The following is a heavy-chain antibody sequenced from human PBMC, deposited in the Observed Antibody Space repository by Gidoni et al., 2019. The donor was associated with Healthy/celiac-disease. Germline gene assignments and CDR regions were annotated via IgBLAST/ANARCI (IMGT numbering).Heavy chain of an antibody. J-gene: IGHJ5*02. CDR2: INHSGST. CDR3: ARGGNIAARFGTHGP. Sequence: VKLQQWGGGRLKPSESLSFPCAVLGGSFCGYYWRWIRQPPGKGQEWIGEINHSGSTNYNPSLKSRVTISGDTSKSQFSLKLSSVTAADTAVDYCARGGNIAARFGTHGPWGQGTLVTVSS. D-gene: IGHD6-6*01. CDR1: GGSFCGYY. V-gene: IGHV4-34*01.